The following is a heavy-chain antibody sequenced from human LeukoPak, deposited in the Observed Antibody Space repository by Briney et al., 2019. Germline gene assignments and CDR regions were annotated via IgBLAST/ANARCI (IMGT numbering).Heavy chain of an antibody. D-gene: IGHD2-2*01. J-gene: IGHJ5*02. CDR2: INHSGST. V-gene: IGHV4-34*01. CDR3: ARDDSRCSSTSCTSRNWFDP. CDR1: GGSFSGYY. Sequence: SSETLSLTCAVYGGSFSGYYWSWIRQPPGKGLEWIGEINHSGSTNYNPSLKSRVTISVDTSKNQFSLKLSSVTAADTAVYYCARDDSRCSSTSCTSRNWFDPWGQGTLVTVSS.